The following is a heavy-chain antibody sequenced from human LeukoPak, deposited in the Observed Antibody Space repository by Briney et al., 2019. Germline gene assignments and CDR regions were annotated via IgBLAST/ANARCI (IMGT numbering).Heavy chain of an antibody. D-gene: IGHD2-2*01. CDR1: GYTFTCYY. J-gene: IGHJ4*02. Sequence: GASVKVSCKASGYTFTCYYMHWVRQAPGQGLEWMGWINPNSGGTNYAQKFQGRVTMTRDTSISTAYMELSRLRSDDTAVYYCAFYCSSTSCYLGNDYWGQGTLVTVPS. CDR2: INPNSGGT. CDR3: AFYCSSTSCYLGNDY. V-gene: IGHV1-2*02.